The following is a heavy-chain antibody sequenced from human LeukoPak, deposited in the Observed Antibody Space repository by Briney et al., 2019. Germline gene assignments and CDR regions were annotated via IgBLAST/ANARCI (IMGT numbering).Heavy chain of an antibody. D-gene: IGHD2-2*01. CDR1: GFTFTNYG. V-gene: IGHV3-23*01. Sequence: GGSLRLFCAASGFTFTNYGVRWVRHSPGKGLKWVSTITKSGYCTYCAHSVEGRFTISRDNSENTLYLQRNSLRAGDTSVYYCAKDEFCSIRSCQFDYWGQGTLVTVSS. CDR3: AKDEFCSIRSCQFDY. CDR2: ITKSGYCT. J-gene: IGHJ4*02.